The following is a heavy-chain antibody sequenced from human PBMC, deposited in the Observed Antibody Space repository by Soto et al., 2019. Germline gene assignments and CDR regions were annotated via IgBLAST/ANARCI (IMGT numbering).Heavy chain of an antibody. Sequence: QVHLQESGPGLVRPSQTLSLTCTVSGDSMATGGHYYNWIRQVPGKGLEWIGYVYYSGATHCTPSLRARATISRDTSKNQFSLRLISVTAADTALYYCARDKDLQPTVWGFWGQGIQVSVSS. D-gene: IGHD3-16*01. J-gene: IGHJ4*02. CDR1: GDSMATGGHY. CDR2: VYYSGAT. CDR3: ARDKDLQPTVWGF. V-gene: IGHV4-31*03.